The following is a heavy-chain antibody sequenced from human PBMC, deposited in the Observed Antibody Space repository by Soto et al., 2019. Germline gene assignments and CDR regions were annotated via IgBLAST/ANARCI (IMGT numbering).Heavy chain of an antibody. J-gene: IGHJ3*02. CDR1: GFTFSSYS. Sequence: EVQLVESGGGLVKPGGSLRLSCAASGFTFSSYSMNWVRQAPGKGLEWVSSISSSSSYIYYADSVKGRFTISRDNAKNSLYLQMNSLRAEDTAVYYCAREQGDDCSGGSCGEYAFDIWGQGTMVTVSS. D-gene: IGHD2-15*01. CDR3: AREQGDDCSGGSCGEYAFDI. CDR2: ISSSSSYI. V-gene: IGHV3-21*01.